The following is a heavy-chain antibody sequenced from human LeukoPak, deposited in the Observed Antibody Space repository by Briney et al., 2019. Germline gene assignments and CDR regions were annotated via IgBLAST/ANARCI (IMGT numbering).Heavy chain of an antibody. CDR1: GFTFSSYW. CDR3: ARGGDSSGYYYVWGVFDY. Sequence: GGSLRLSCAASGFTFSSYWMSWVRQAPGKGLEWVANIKQDGSEKYYVDSVKGRFTISRDNAKNSLYLQMNSLRAEDTAVYYCARGGDSSGYYYVWGVFDYWGQGTLVTVSS. J-gene: IGHJ4*02. V-gene: IGHV3-7*04. D-gene: IGHD3-22*01. CDR2: IKQDGSEK.